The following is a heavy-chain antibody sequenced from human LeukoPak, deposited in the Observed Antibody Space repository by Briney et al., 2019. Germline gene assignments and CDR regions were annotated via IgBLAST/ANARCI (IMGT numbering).Heavy chain of an antibody. V-gene: IGHV1-18*01. Sequence: ASVKVSCKASGYTFTSYGISWVRQAPGQGLEWMGWINAYNGNTNYAQKLQGRVTMTTDTSTSTAYMELRSLRSDDTAVYYCARDSCSSTSCYRYYYYYMDVWGKGTTVTISS. CDR1: GYTFTSYG. CDR2: INAYNGNT. CDR3: ARDSCSSTSCYRYYYYYMDV. J-gene: IGHJ6*03. D-gene: IGHD2-2*01.